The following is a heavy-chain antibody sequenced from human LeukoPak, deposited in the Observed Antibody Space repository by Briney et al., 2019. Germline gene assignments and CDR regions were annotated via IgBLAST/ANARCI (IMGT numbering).Heavy chain of an antibody. Sequence: PSQTLSLTCTVSGGSISSGGYYWSWIRQHPGKGLEWIGYIYYSGSTYYNPSLKSRVTISVDTSKNQFSLKLSSVTAADTAVYYCARKNSDCCGGSCYSDWFDPWGQGTLVTVSS. V-gene: IGHV4-31*03. CDR3: ARKNSDCCGGSCYSDWFDP. CDR2: IYYSGST. D-gene: IGHD2-15*01. CDR1: GGSISSGGYY. J-gene: IGHJ5*02.